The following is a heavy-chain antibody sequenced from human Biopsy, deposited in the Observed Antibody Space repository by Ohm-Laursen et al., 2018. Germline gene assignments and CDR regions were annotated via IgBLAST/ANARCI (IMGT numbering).Heavy chain of an antibody. J-gene: IGHJ3*02. V-gene: IGHV4-4*07. CDR1: GGSLKNDY. D-gene: IGHD1-7*01. CDR3: ARDYGLELGGLEAFDI. Sequence: GTLSLTCSVSGGSLKNDYWSWIRQPAGKGLEWNGRGYTSGSSSYNTSLESRVTMSVVTSKNQFSLKVTSMTAADTALYYCARDYGLELGGLEAFDIWGQGTMVTVSS. CDR2: GYTSGSS.